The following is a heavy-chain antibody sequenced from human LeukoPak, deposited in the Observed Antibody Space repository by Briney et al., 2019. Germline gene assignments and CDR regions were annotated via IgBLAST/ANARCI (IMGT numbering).Heavy chain of an antibody. CDR2: IIPILGTA. V-gene: IGHV1-69*04. CDR1: GGTFSSYA. J-gene: IGHJ2*01. Sequence: SVKVSCKASGGTFSSYAISWVRQAPGERLVRMGRIIPILGTANYAQKFQGRVTITADKSTSTAYMELSSLRSEDTAVYYCARVKTGSGSYYRPPWYFDLWGRGTLVTVSS. CDR3: ARVKTGSGSYYRPPWYFDL. D-gene: IGHD3-10*01.